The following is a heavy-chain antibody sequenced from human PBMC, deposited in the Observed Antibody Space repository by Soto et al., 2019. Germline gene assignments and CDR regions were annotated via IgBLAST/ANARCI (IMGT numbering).Heavy chain of an antibody. D-gene: IGHD4-17*01. CDR2: IYHSGST. Sequence: QLQLQESGSGLVKPSQTLSLTCAVSGGSISSGGYSCSWIRQPPVKGLEWIGYIYHSGSTYYNPSLERRVTISVDRSKNQFSLKLSSVTAADTAVYYCAAGGGLPRCYWHQGTLVTVSS. V-gene: IGHV4-30-2*01. J-gene: IGHJ4*02. CDR1: GGSISSGGYS. CDR3: AAGGGLPRCY.